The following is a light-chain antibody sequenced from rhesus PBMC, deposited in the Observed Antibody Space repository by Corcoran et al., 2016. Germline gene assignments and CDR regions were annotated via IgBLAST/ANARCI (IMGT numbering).Light chain of an antibody. CDR1: QSVSSY. J-gene: IGKJ4*01. CDR2: GAS. Sequence: QVILTQSPATLSLSPGERATLSCRASQSVSSYLAWYQQKPGQAPRLLIYGASSSATGIPDRFSGSGSGTYFTLTISSLEPEDVGVYHCYQHSSGLTFGGGTKVEIK. V-gene: IGKV3-10*01. CDR3: YQHSSGLT.